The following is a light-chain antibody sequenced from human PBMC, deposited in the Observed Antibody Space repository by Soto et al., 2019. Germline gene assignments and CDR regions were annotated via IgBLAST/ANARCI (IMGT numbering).Light chain of an antibody. CDR3: QQYSSSPRT. V-gene: IGKV3-20*01. Sequence: EIMLTQSPGTLSWSPMEIATLSFMASQSVSNTLAWYQQKPGQAPRLLIYGASTRATGIPARFSGSGSGTDFTLTISRLEPEDFAVYYCQQYSSSPRTFGQGTKVDIK. CDR2: GAS. CDR1: QSVSNT. J-gene: IGKJ1*01.